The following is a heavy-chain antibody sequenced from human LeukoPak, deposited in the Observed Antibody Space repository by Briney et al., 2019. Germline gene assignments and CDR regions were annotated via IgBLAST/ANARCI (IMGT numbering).Heavy chain of an antibody. V-gene: IGHV1-69*13. D-gene: IGHD3-22*01. Sequence: SVKVSCKASGGTFSSYAISWVRQAPGQGLEWMGGIIPIFGTANYAQKFQGRVTITADESTSTAYMELSSLRSEDTAVYYCARDHYYYDSSGYPSPHDAFDIWGQGTMVTVSS. CDR2: IIPIFGTA. CDR1: GGTFSSYA. CDR3: ARDHYYYDSSGYPSPHDAFDI. J-gene: IGHJ3*02.